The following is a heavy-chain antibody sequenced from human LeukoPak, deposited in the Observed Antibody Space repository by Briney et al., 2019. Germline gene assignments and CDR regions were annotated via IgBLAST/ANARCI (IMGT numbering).Heavy chain of an antibody. CDR1: GGTFSSYA. Sequence: GASVKVSCKASGGTFSSYAISWVRQAPGQGLEWMGGIIPIFGTANYAQKFQGRVTITADESTSTAYMELSSLRSEDTAVYYCAREDRYCSSTSCYTSWFDPWGQGTLVTVSS. V-gene: IGHV1-69*13. CDR3: AREDRYCSSTSCYTSWFDP. J-gene: IGHJ5*02. CDR2: IIPIFGTA. D-gene: IGHD2-2*02.